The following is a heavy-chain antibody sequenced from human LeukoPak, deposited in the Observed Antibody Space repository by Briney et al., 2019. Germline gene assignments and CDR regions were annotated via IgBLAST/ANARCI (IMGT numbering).Heavy chain of an antibody. CDR2: ISSSSSYI. CDR3: AREERDGYNYYWYFDL. J-gene: IGHJ2*01. CDR1: GFTFSSYS. Sequence: GGSLRLSCAASGFTFSSYSMNWVRQAPGKGLEWVSSISSSSSYIHYADSVKGRFTISRDNAKNSLYLQMNSLRAEDTAVYYCAREERDGYNYYWYFDLWGRGTLVTVSS. D-gene: IGHD5-24*01. V-gene: IGHV3-21*01.